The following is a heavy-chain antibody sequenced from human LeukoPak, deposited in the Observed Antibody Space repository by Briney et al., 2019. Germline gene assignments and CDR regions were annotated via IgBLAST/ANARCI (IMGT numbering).Heavy chain of an antibody. CDR3: ARDGMVRGVIIWAAFDI. J-gene: IGHJ3*02. CDR2: ISSSSSTI. V-gene: IGHV3-48*02. Sequence: PGGSLRLSCAASGFTFSSYGMHWVRQAPGKGLEWVSYISSSSSTIYYADSVKGRFTISRDNAKNSLYLQMNSLRDEDTAVYYCARDGMVRGVIIWAAFDIWGQGTMVTV. CDR1: GFTFSSYG. D-gene: IGHD3-10*01.